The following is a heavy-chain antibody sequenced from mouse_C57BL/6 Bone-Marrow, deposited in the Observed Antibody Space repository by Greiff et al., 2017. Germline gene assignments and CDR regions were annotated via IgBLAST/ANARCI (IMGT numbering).Heavy chain of an antibody. CDR2: IDPSDSYT. CDR1: GYTFTSYW. V-gene: IGHV1-69*01. Sequence: QVQLQQPGAELVMPGASVKLSCKASGYTFTSYWMHWVKQRPGQGLEWIGAIDPSDSYTNYTQKFKGKFTLTVDKSSSTAYMQISSLTSEDSAVSYCARGTKYYFDVWGKGTTVTVSS. CDR3: ARGTKYYFDV. D-gene: IGHD3-3*01. J-gene: IGHJ1*03.